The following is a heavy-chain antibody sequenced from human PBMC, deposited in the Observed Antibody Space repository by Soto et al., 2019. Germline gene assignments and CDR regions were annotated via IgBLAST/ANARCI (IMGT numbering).Heavy chain of an antibody. CDR2: ISSSSSTI. V-gene: IGHV3-48*02. CDR3: ARESRFLEWLSLNWFDP. D-gene: IGHD3-3*01. CDR1: GFTFSSYS. Sequence: GGSLRLSCAASGFTFSSYSMNWVRQAPGKGLEWVSYISSSSSTIYYADSVKGRFTISRDNAKNSLYLQMNSLRDEDTAVYYCARESRFLEWLSLNWFDPWGQGTLFTVSS. J-gene: IGHJ5*02.